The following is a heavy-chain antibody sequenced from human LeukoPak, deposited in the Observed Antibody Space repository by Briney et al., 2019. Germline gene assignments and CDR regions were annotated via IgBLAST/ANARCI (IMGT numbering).Heavy chain of an antibody. D-gene: IGHD4-17*01. CDR3: ASQSGDIGYYYGVEV. Sequence: GASVKVSCKASGGTFSSYAISWVRQAPGQGLEWMGGIIPIFGTANYAQKFQGRVTITADESTSTAYMELSSLRSEDTAVYYCASQSGDIGYYYGVEVWGQGTTVTVSS. V-gene: IGHV1-69*13. J-gene: IGHJ6*02. CDR2: IIPIFGTA. CDR1: GGTFSSYA.